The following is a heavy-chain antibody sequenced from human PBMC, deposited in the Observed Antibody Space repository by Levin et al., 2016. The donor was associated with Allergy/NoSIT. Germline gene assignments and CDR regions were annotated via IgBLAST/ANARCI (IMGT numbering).Heavy chain of an antibody. D-gene: IGHD3-22*01. CDR2: INPNSGGT. V-gene: IGHV1-2*02. CDR3: ARGGGGERWVLLQDATTQLTAPITDS. Sequence: WVRQAPGQGLERMGWINPNSGGTNYAQKFQGRVTMTRDTSISTAYMELSSLRSDDTAVYYCARGGGGERWVLLQDATTQLTAPITDSWGQGTLVTVSS. J-gene: IGHJ4*02.